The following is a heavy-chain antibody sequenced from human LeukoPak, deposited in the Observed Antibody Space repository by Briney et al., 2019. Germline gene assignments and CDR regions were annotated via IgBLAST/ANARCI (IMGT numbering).Heavy chain of an antibody. D-gene: IGHD1-26*01. CDR2: IIPIFGTA. CDR3: ARDRRLLPMVLDY. J-gene: IGHJ4*02. Sequence: SVKVSCKASGGTFSSYAISWVRQAPGQGLEWMGGIIPIFGTANYAQKVQGRVTITADESTSTAYMELSSLRSEDTAVYYCARDRRLLPMVLDYWGQGTLVTVSS. V-gene: IGHV1-69*01. CDR1: GGTFSSYA.